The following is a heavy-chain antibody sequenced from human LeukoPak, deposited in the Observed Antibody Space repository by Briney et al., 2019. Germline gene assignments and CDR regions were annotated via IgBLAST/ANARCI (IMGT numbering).Heavy chain of an antibody. Sequence: PGRSLRLSCAASGFTFSSYGMHWVRQAPGKGLEWVAVISYDGSNKYYADSVKGRFTISRDNAKNSLYLQMNSLRAEDTAVYYCARDMVAAGSGSYFGMDVWGQGTTVTVSS. CDR2: ISYDGSNK. J-gene: IGHJ6*02. CDR3: ARDMVAAGSGSYFGMDV. CDR1: GFTFSSYG. D-gene: IGHD3-10*01. V-gene: IGHV3-30*03.